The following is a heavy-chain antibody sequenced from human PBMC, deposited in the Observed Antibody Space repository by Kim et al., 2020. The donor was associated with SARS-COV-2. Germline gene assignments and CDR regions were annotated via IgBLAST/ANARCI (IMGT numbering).Heavy chain of an antibody. V-gene: IGHV3-30*18. J-gene: IGHJ4*02. D-gene: IGHD6-13*01. Sequence: GGSLRLSCAASGFTFSSYGMHWVRQAPGKGLEWVAVITYDGSNKYYADSVKGRFTISRDNSKNTLYLQMNSLRAEDTAVYYCAKGPGYSSRWYVIGYFDSGGQGTLVTVPS. CDR3: AKGPGYSSRWYVIGYFDS. CDR2: ITYDGSNK. CDR1: GFTFSSYG.